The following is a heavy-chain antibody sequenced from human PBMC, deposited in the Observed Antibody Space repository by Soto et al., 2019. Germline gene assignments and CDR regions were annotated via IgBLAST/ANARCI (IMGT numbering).Heavy chain of an antibody. J-gene: IGHJ6*02. Sequence: GGSLRLACAASGFTFSSYSMNWVRQAPGKGLEWVSYISSSSSTIYYADSVKGRFTISRDNAKNSLYLQMNSLRDEDTAVYYCAREGWEPNYYYYGMDVWGQGTTVTVSS. CDR2: ISSSSSTI. CDR1: GFTFSSYS. CDR3: AREGWEPNYYYYGMDV. V-gene: IGHV3-48*02. D-gene: IGHD1-26*01.